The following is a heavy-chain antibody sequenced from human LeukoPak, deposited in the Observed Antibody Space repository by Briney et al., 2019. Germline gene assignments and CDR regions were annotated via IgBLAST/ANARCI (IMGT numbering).Heavy chain of an antibody. CDR1: GFTFSSYG. Sequence: GRSLRLSCAASGFTFSSYGMHWVRQAPGKGLEWVAVIWYDGSNKYYADSVKGPFTISIDNSKNTLYLQMNSLRAEDTAVYSCAREAPYSSLDYWGQGTLVTVSS. D-gene: IGHD6-19*01. CDR2: IWYDGSNK. J-gene: IGHJ4*02. V-gene: IGHV3-33*01. CDR3: AREAPYSSLDY.